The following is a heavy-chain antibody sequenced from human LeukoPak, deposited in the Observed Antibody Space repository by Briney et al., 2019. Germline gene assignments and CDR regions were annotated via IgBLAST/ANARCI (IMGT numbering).Heavy chain of an antibody. D-gene: IGHD6-13*01. CDR3: ARDLGLAAAQGAFDI. J-gene: IGHJ3*02. CDR1: GGTFSSYA. V-gene: IGHV1-69*01. CDR2: IIPIFGTA. Sequence: SVKVSCKASGGTFSSYAISWVRQAPGQGLEWMGGIIPIFGTANYAQKFQGRVTITADESTSTAYMELSSLRSEDTAVYYCARDLGLAAAQGAFDIWGQGTMVTVSS.